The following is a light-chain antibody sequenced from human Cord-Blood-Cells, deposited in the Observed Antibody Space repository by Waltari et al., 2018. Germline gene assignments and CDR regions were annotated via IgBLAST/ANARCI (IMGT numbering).Light chain of an antibody. CDR2: DAS. V-gene: IGKV1-5*01. J-gene: IGKJ2*01. Sequence: DIQMTQSPSTLSASVGDSVTITCRASHSISSWLAWYQQKPGKAPKLLIYDASSLESGVPSRCSGSGSGTEFTLAISSLQPDDFATYYCQQYNSYSRTVGQGTKLEIK. CDR1: HSISSW. CDR3: QQYNSYSRT.